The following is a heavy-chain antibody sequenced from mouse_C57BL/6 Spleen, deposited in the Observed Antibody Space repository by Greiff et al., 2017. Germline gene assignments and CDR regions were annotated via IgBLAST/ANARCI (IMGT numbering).Heavy chain of an antibody. J-gene: IGHJ4*01. Sequence: VQLQQSGAELVKPGASVKISCKASGYAFSSYWMNWVKQRPGKGLEWIGQIYPGDGDTNYNGKFTGKATLTADKSSSTAYMQLSSLTSEDSAVYLCARSTYYGNYVDAMDYWGQGTSVTVSS. CDR2: IYPGDGDT. CDR1: GYAFSSYW. D-gene: IGHD2-10*01. CDR3: ARSTYYGNYVDAMDY. V-gene: IGHV1-80*01.